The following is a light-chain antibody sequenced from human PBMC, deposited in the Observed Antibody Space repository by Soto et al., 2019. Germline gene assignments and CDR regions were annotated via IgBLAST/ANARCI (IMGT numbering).Light chain of an antibody. J-gene: IGKJ1*01. CDR2: GAS. V-gene: IGKV3-20*01. CDR3: QQYGTSPPT. Sequence: EIVLTQSPGTLSLSPGERATLSCKASQSVSSNFLAWYQRKPGQAPRLLIYGASYRATDIPYRFSGSGSGXXXXXXIXXXXXXXXXVYYCQQYGTSPPTFGQGTKVEI. CDR1: QSVSSNF.